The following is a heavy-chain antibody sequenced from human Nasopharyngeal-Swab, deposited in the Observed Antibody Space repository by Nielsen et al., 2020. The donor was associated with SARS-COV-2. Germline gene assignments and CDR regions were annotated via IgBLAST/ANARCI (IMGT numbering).Heavy chain of an antibody. CDR2: ISSSGSTI. CDR3: ARATAYGRDYSNYLYYYGMDV. V-gene: IGHV3-11*04. CDR1: GFTFSDYY. J-gene: IGHJ6*02. D-gene: IGHD4-11*01. Sequence: GESLKISCAASGFTFSDYYMSWIRQAPGKGLGWVSYISSSGSTIYYADSVKGRFTISRDNAKNSLYLQMNSLRAEDTAVYYCARATAYGRDYSNYLYYYGMDVWGQGTTVTVSS.